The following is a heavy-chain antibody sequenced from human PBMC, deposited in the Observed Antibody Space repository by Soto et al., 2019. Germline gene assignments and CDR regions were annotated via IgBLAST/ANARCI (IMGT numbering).Heavy chain of an antibody. CDR1: GFSLSTSGVG. D-gene: IGHD2-15*01. V-gene: IGHV2-5*02. CDR3: AHKGGRGAGMDV. Sequence: QITLKESGPTLVRPTQTLTLTCTFSGFSLSTSGVGVTWIRQPPGKALEWLALIYWDDDERYSPSLKSRLTLTKDTSKNQVVLTMTNMDPVDDATYYCAHKGGRGAGMDVWGQGTTVIVSS. CDR2: IYWDDDE. J-gene: IGHJ6*02.